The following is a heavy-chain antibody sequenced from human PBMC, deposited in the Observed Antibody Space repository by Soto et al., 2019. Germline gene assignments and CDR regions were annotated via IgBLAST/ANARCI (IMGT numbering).Heavy chain of an antibody. D-gene: IGHD3-10*01. V-gene: IGHV3-15*01. Sequence: EVQLVESGGGLVKPGGSLRLSCAASGFTFSNAWMSWVRQAPGKGLEWVGRIKSKTDGGTTDYAAPVKGRFTISSDDSKFTLYLHINSLKLEDTVVYYWTTERTLSILRGVITYFDFRGQGTLVTVSS. J-gene: IGHJ4*02. CDR1: GFTFSNAW. CDR2: IKSKTDGGTT. CDR3: TTERTLSILRGVITYFDF.